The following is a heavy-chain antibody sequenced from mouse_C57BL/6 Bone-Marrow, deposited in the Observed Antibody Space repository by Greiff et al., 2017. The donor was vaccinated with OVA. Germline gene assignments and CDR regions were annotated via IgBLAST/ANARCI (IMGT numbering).Heavy chain of an antibody. D-gene: IGHD1-1*01. CDR2: ISDGGSYT. CDR1: GFTFSSSA. V-gene: IGHV5-4*01. J-gene: IGHJ2*01. Sequence: EVQGVESGGGLVKPGGSLKLSCAASGFTFSSSAMSWVRQTPDKRLEWVSTISDGGSYTYYPDNVKGRFPISRDNAKNNLYLQMSHLKSEDTAMYYWARITTVVFDYWGQGTTLTVSS. CDR3: ARITTVVFDY.